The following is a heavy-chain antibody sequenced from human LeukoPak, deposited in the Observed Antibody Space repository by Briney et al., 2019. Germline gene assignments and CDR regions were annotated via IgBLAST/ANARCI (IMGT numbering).Heavy chain of an antibody. CDR1: GYTFTSYG. D-gene: IGHD3-9*01. Sequence: GESLKISCKASGYTFTSYGISWVRQAPGQGLEWMGWINPNSGGTNYAQKFQGRVTMTRDTSISTAYMELSRLISDDTAEYYCAREGAYDIITSNWLDPWGQGTLVTVSS. CDR3: AREGAYDIITSNWLDP. J-gene: IGHJ5*02. CDR2: INPNSGGT. V-gene: IGHV1-2*02.